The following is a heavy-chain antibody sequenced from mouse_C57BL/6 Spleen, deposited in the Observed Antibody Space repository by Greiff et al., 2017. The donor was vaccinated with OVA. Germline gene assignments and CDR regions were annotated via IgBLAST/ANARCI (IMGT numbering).Heavy chain of an antibody. CDR2: IDPANGNT. CDR3: ALDYYGSSRYYAMDY. CDR1: GFNIKNNY. V-gene: IGHV14-3*01. D-gene: IGHD1-1*01. J-gene: IGHJ4*01. Sequence: VQLQQSVAELVRPGASVKLSCTASGFNIKNNYMHWVKQRPEQGLEWIGRIDPANGNTKYDPKFQGKATITADTSSNTAYLQLISLTSEDTAIYYCALDYYGSSRYYAMDYWGQGTSVTVSS.